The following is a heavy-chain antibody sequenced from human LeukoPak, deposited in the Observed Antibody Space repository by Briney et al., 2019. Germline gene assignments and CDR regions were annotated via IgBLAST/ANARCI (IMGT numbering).Heavy chain of an antibody. CDR1: GGSISGYY. J-gene: IGHJ5*02. CDR2: IYYSGTT. CDR3: ARDLDSSVSYRFDP. Sequence: PSETLSLTCTVSGGSISGYYWSWIRQPPGKGLEWIGYIYYSGTTSYNPSLNSRVTMSVDTSKNQFSLKLSSVTAADTAVYYCARDLDSSVSYRFDPWGQGTLVTVSS. V-gene: IGHV4-59*01. D-gene: IGHD3-22*01.